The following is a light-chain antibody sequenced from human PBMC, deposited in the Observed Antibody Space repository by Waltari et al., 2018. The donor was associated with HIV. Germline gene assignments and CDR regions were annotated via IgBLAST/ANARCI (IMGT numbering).Light chain of an antibody. Sequence: SYHLLQPPSISVSPGQTPTITCSGPTLGTKSASSYQQSPGQPPFLLIFHYTKRPSGPPERFSGSNSGNTVTLTVSDSQAIDEADYFCQAWDGDTYVFGTGTKLTVL. CDR1: TLGTKS. CDR2: HYT. J-gene: IGLJ1*01. V-gene: IGLV3-1*01. CDR3: QAWDGDTYV.